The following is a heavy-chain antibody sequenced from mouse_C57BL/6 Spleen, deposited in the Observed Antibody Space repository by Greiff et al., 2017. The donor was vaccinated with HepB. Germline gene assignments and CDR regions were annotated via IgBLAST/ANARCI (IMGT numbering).Heavy chain of an antibody. J-gene: IGHJ1*03. Sequence: VQLQQSDAELVKPGASVKISCKVSGYTFTDHTIHWMKQRPEQGLEWIGYIYPRDGSTKYNEKFKGKATLTADKSSSTAYMQLNSLTSEDSAVYVCARRYYSNYGYFDVWGTGTTVTVSS. V-gene: IGHV1-78*01. D-gene: IGHD2-5*01. CDR3: ARRYYSNYGYFDV. CDR2: IYPRDGST. CDR1: GYTFTDHT.